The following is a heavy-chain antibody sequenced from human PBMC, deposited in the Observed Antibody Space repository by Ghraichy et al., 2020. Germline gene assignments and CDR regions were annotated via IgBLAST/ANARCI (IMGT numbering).Heavy chain of an antibody. CDR3: AKDSCSSTSCYFVPSAEYFQH. CDR1: GFTFDDYT. CDR2: ISWDGGST. V-gene: IGHV3-43*01. Sequence: GSLRLSCAASGFTFDDYTMHWVRQAPGKGLEWVSLISWDGGSTYYADSVKGRFTISRDNSKNSLYLQMNSLRTEDTALYYCAKDSCSSTSCYFVPSAEYFQHWGQGTLVTVSS. D-gene: IGHD2-2*01. J-gene: IGHJ1*01.